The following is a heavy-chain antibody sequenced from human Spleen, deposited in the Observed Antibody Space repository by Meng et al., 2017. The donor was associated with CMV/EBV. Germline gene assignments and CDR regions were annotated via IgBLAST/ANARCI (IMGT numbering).Heavy chain of an antibody. D-gene: IGHD3-3*01. CDR1: SSSYY. CDR3: ARGRSSRYDFWSGYRYYFDY. Sequence: SSSYYWGWSRPPPGKWLEWIGSIYYSGSTYYNPSLKSRVTISVDTSKNQFSLKLSSVTAADTAVYYCARGRSSRYDFWSGYRYYFDYWGQGTLVTVSS. V-gene: IGHV4-39*07. CDR2: IYYSGST. J-gene: IGHJ4*02.